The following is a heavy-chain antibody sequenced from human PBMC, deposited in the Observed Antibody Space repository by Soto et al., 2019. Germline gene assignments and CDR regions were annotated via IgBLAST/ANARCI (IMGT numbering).Heavy chain of an antibody. CDR3: AKAWGVCGISCMLPRSLNGFDY. J-gene: IGHJ4*02. D-gene: IGHD1-26*01. CDR1: GFTFNNYA. CDR2: ISGSGGST. Sequence: GGSLRLSCAASGFTFNNYAMSWVRQAPGKGLEWVSVISGSGGSTYYADSVKGRFTISRDNSKNTLYLQMNSLRAEDTAVYYCAKAWGVCGISCMLPRSLNGFDYWGQGTLVTVSS. V-gene: IGHV3-23*01.